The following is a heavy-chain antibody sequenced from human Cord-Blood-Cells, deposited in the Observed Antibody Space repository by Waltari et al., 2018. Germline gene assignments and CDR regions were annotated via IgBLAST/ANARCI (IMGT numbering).Heavy chain of an antibody. CDR3: ARVGSYNWFDP. CDR1: GGSFRSGNYY. D-gene: IGHD1-1*01. J-gene: IGHJ5*02. Sequence: QVQLQESGPGLVKPSQTLSLPCTVPGGSFRSGNYYWTWIRQPAGKVLEWIGYIYTSGSTNYNPSLKSRVTISVDTSKNQFSLKLSSVTAADTAVYYCARVGSYNWFDPWGQGTLVTVSS. CDR2: IYTSGST. V-gene: IGHV4-61*09.